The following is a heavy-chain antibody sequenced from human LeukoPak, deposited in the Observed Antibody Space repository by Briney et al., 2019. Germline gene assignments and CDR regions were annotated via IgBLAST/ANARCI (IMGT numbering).Heavy chain of an antibody. CDR3: ARANYDILTGYYGGTFDY. CDR1: GGSINSGGYY. Sequence: PSETLSLTCTVSGGSINSGGYYWNWIRQPAGKGLEWIGRIYTSGSTNYNPSLKSRVTISVDTSKNQFSLKLSSVTAADTAVYYCARANYDILTGYYGGTFDYWGQGTLVTVSS. V-gene: IGHV4-61*02. D-gene: IGHD3-9*01. J-gene: IGHJ4*02. CDR2: IYTSGST.